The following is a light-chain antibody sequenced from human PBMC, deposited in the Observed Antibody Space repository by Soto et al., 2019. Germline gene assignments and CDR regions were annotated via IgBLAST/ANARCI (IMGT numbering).Light chain of an antibody. V-gene: IGKV3-20*01. CDR3: HQFGYSPRT. Sequence: IGLTQSPATLSLSPGETASLSSRASQTVNSDYLAWPQQSPGQAPRLLIFATSRMSTAIPDMFSGSGSWAGFTLAIRRLEPEYFAEDYCHQFGYSPRTSGHGTKVE. CDR2: ATS. J-gene: IGKJ1*01. CDR1: QTVNSDY.